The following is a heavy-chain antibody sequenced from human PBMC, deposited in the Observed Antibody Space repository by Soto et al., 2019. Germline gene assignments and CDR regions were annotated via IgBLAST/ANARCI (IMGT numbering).Heavy chain of an antibody. J-gene: IGHJ6*02. Sequence: SVKVSCKASGGTFSSYAISWVRQAPGQGLEWMGGIIPIFGTANYAQKFQGRVTITADKSTSTAYMELSSLRSEDTAVYYCARGYYYDSSGYVRDYYYYGMDVWGQGTTVTVSS. CDR1: GGTFSSYA. D-gene: IGHD3-22*01. V-gene: IGHV1-69*06. CDR2: IIPIFGTA. CDR3: ARGYYYDSSGYVRDYYYYGMDV.